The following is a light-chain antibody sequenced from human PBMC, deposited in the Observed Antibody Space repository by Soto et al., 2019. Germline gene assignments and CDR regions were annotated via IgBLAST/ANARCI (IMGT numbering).Light chain of an antibody. CDR3: CSYAGGYIYL. CDR2: DVT. J-gene: IGLJ1*01. CDR1: GNDVGAYNY. Sequence: SVLTRPRSVSGSLGQSVTISCTGTGNDVGAYNYVSWYQQHPGRPPKLMIYDVTKWPSGVPERFSGSKSGNTASLTISGLQAEDEADYFCCSYAGGYIYLFGTGTKVTVL. V-gene: IGLV2-11*01.